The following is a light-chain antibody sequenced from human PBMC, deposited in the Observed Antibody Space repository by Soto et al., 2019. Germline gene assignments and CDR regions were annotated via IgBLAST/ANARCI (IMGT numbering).Light chain of an antibody. Sequence: IVLTQSPGTLSLSPGETATLSCRASQAVDSRFLAWYQQNPGQAPRLIMFGVSGRATGVPARFSGGVSGTDFTLTIRSLEPEDFAVHYCQLYGISVPVTFGQGTRLQI. CDR2: GVS. J-gene: IGKJ5*01. CDR1: QAVDSRF. V-gene: IGKV3-20*01. CDR3: QLYGISVPVT.